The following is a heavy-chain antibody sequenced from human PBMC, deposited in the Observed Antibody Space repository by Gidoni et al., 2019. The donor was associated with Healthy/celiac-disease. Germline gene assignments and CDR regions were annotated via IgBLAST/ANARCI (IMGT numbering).Heavy chain of an antibody. CDR3: ARRARPDRFDY. D-gene: IGHD6-6*01. CDR1: GGSISSSSYY. V-gene: IGHV4-39*01. J-gene: IGHJ4*02. CDR2: IYYSGST. Sequence: QLQLQESGPGLVKPSETLSLTCTVSGGSISSSSYYWGWIRQPPGKGLEWIGSIYYSGSTYYHPSLKSRVTISVDTSKNQFSLKLSSVTAADTAVYYCARRARPDRFDYWGQGTLVTVSS.